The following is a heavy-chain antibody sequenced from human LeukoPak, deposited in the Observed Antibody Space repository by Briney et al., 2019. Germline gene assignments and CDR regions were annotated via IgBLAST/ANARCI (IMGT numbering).Heavy chain of an antibody. V-gene: IGHV1-8*03. J-gene: IGHJ6*03. Sequence: ASVKVSCXASGYIFTSYDINWVRQATGQGLEWMGWMNPHSGNTGYAQKFQGRVTITRNISISTAFMELSSLRSDDTAVYYCARERTYHYYMDVWGKGTTVTVSS. CDR2: MNPHSGNT. CDR1: GYIFTSYD. CDR3: ARERTYHYYMDV.